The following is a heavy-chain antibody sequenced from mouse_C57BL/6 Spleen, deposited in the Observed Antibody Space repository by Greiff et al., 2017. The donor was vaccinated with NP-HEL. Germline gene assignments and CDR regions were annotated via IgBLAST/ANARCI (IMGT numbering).Heavy chain of an antibody. J-gene: IGHJ1*03. CDR1: GYTFTSYW. V-gene: IGHV1-50*01. Sequence: VQLQQPGAELVKPGASVKLSCKASGYTFTSYWMQWVKQRPGQGLEWIGEIDPSDSYTNYNQKFKGKATLTVDTSSSTAYMQLSSLTSEDSAVYYCARTLLRYQQGYFDVWGTGTTVTVSS. D-gene: IGHD1-1*01. CDR2: IDPSDSYT. CDR3: ARTLLRYQQGYFDV.